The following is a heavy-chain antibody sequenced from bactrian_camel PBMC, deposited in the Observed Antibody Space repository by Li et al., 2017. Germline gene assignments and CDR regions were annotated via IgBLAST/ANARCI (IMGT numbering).Heavy chain of an antibody. CDR3: AVDLAYSDLVAGRPQY. D-gene: IGHD6*01. V-gene: IGHV3S31*01. CDR2: IYGSGGGT. J-gene: IGHJ4*01. CDR1: LDTVGRRC. Sequence: VQLVESGGGSVQAGGSLRLSCVMSLDTVGRRCVAWFRQAPGKEREGLAAIYGSGGGTYYAASVKDRFTISRDNAKNTLFLQMNSLKPEDTGTYYCAVDLAYSDLVAGRPQYWGLGTQVTVS.